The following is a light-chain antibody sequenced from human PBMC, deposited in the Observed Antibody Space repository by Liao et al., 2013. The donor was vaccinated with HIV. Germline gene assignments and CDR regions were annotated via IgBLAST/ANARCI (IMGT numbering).Light chain of an antibody. Sequence: SYELTQPPSASVSPGQTAITCSGHKLGDKYACWYQQRPGQSPVLVIYQDSKRPSGIPERFSGSNSGNTATLTISGTQAMDEADYYCQAWDNNFVVFGGGTKLTVL. J-gene: IGLJ2*01. CDR3: QAWDNNFVV. CDR1: KLGDKY. CDR2: QDS. V-gene: IGLV3-1*01.